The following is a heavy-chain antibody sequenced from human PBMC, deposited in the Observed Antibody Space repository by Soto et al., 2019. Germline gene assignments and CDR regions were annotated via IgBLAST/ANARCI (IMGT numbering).Heavy chain of an antibody. D-gene: IGHD4-17*01. J-gene: IGHJ4*02. CDR1: GFTFSSYG. V-gene: IGHV3-33*01. Sequence: GGSLRLSCAASGFTFSSYGMHWVRQAPGKGLEWVAVIWYDGSNKYYADSVKGRFTISRDNSKNTLYLQMNSLRAEDTAVYYCARSNYGDYVQEVYYFDYWGQGTLVTVSS. CDR3: ARSNYGDYVQEVYYFDY. CDR2: IWYDGSNK.